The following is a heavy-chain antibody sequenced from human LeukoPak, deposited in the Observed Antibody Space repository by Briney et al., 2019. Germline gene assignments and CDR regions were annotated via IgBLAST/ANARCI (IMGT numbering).Heavy chain of an antibody. CDR1: GYTFTSYG. CDR2: ISAYNGNT. Sequence: ASVKVSCKASGYTFTSYGISWVRQAPGQGLEWMGWISAYNGNTNYAQKLQGRVTMTTDTSTSTAYMELRSLRSDDTAVYYCARDPDSSSWYPHWSDYWGQGTLVTVSS. D-gene: IGHD6-13*01. CDR3: ARDPDSSSWYPHWSDY. J-gene: IGHJ4*02. V-gene: IGHV1-18*01.